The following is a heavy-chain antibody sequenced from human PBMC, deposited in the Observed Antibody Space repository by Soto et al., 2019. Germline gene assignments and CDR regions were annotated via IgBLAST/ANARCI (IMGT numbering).Heavy chain of an antibody. V-gene: IGHV3-23*01. CDR3: ANRDYGDYNAPR. CDR2: ISGRGGST. CDR1: GFTFSSYA. Sequence: PGGSLRLSCAASGFTFSSYAMSWVRQAPGKGLEWVSAISGRGGSTYYADSVKGRFTISRDNSKNTLYLQMNSLRAEDTAVYYCANRDYGDYNAPRWGQGTLVTVSS. D-gene: IGHD4-17*01. J-gene: IGHJ4*02.